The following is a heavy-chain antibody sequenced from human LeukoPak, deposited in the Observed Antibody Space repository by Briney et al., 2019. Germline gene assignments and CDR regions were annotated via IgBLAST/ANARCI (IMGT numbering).Heavy chain of an antibody. CDR1: GFTFSSYA. V-gene: IGHV3-30-3*01. D-gene: IGHD6-13*01. CDR2: ISYDGSNK. Sequence: WGSLRLSCAASGFTFSSYAMHWVRQAPGKGLEGLAVISYDGSNKYYADSVKGRFTIARDNSKNTLYLQMNSLRAEDTAVYYCARDSIAAAGDSDFDYWGQGTLVTVSS. CDR3: ARDSIAAAGDSDFDY. J-gene: IGHJ4*02.